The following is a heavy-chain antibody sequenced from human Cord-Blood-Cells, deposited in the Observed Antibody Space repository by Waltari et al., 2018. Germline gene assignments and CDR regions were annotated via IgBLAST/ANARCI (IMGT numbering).Heavy chain of an antibody. CDR2: IYHSGST. Sequence: QVQLQESGPGLVKPSGTLSLTCAVSGGSISSSNWWSWVHQPPGKGLEWIGEIYHSGSTNYNPSLKSRVTISVDKSKNQFSLKLSSVTAADTAVYYCASGKGYCTGGVCYADDAFDIWGQGTMVTVSS. V-gene: IGHV4-4*02. CDR3: ASGKGYCTGGVCYADDAFDI. J-gene: IGHJ3*02. D-gene: IGHD2-8*02. CDR1: GGSISSSNW.